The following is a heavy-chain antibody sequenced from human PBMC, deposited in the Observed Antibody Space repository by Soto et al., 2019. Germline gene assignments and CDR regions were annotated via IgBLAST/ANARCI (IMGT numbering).Heavy chain of an antibody. V-gene: IGHV4-31*03. D-gene: IGHD6-13*01. CDR1: GGSINSANYY. CDR2: ISYSGTT. CDR3: ARLSITATGGWFDP. Sequence: QVQLQESGPGLVKPSQTLSLTCTVSGGSINSANYYWNWIRQHPGKGLEWIGYISYSGTTSYNPSPKSRVTITVDTSNNQFPLKLRSVTAADTAVYYCARLSITATGGWFDPWGQGTLVTVSS. J-gene: IGHJ5*02.